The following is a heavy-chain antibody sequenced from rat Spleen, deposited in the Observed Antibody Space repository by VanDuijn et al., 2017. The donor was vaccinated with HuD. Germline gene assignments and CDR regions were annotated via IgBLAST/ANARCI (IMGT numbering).Heavy chain of an antibody. J-gene: IGHJ2*01. CDR1: GFIFSNYD. D-gene: IGHD1-4*01. Sequence: EVQLVESGGGLVQPGRSMKLSCAASGFIFSNYDMAWVRQAPTKGLEWVATISYDSSSTYYRDSVKGRFTISRDNAKSTLYLQMDSLRSEDTATYYCARHDTRVSDYWGQGVMVTVSS. V-gene: IGHV5-29*01. CDR2: ISYDSSST. CDR3: ARHDTRVSDY.